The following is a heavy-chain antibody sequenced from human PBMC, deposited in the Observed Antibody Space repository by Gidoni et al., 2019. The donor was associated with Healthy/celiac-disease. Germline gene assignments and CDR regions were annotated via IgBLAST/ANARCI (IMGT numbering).Heavy chain of an antibody. D-gene: IGHD3-9*01. CDR2: ISGSGGST. V-gene: IGHV3-23*01. CDR3: AKDRMGGLVDY. Sequence: EEQLLESGGGLVHPGGFLRLSCASSGFTFSSYAMSWVRQAPGKGLEWVSAISGSGGSTYYADSVKGRFTISRDNSKNTLYLQMNSLRAEDTAVYYCAKDRMGGLVDYWGQGTLVTVSS. CDR1: GFTFSSYA. J-gene: IGHJ4*02.